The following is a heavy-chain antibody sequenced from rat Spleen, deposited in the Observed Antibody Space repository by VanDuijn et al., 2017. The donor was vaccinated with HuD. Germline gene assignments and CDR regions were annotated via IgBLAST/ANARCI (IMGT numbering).Heavy chain of an antibody. V-gene: IGHV3-1*01. Sequence: EVQLQESGPGLVKPSQSLSLTCSVTGYSIPSNYWGWIRKFPGNKMEWMGYISYSGSTSYNPSLKSQISITRDTSKNQFFLQLNSVTTEYTATYYCARYRTVVDYFDYWGQGVMVTVSS. J-gene: IGHJ2*01. CDR2: ISYSGST. D-gene: IGHD1-3*01. CDR3: ARYRTVVDYFDY. CDR1: GYSIPSNY.